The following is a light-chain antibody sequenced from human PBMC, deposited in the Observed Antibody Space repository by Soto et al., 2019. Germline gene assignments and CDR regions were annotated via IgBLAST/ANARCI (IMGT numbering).Light chain of an antibody. Sequence: EIVMTQSPATLSVSPGERATLSCRASQSVSSNLTWYQHKPGQAPRLLIYGASTRGTGIPARFSGSGSGTEFTLTISSLQSEDFAVYYCQQYYNWPLTFGGGTKVEIK. CDR1: QSVSSN. J-gene: IGKJ4*01. V-gene: IGKV3-15*01. CDR3: QQYYNWPLT. CDR2: GAS.